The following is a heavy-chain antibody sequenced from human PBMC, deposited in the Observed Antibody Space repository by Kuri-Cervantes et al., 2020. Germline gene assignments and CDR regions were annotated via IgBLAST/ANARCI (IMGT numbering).Heavy chain of an antibody. CDR2: IYHSGST. V-gene: IGHV4-59*08. CDR3: ASRDLGWAIDY. CDR1: GGSLSGYY. Sequence: SETLSLTCNVSGGSLSGYYWTWIRQPPGKGPEWIGSIYHSGSTYYNPSLKSRVTISVDTSKNQFSLKLSSVTAADTAVYYCASRDLGWAIDYWGQGTLVTVSS. D-gene: IGHD6-19*01. J-gene: IGHJ4*02.